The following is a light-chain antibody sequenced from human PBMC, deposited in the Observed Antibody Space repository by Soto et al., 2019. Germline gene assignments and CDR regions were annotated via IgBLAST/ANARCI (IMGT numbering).Light chain of an antibody. Sequence: QPVLTQPASVSGSPGQSITISCTGTSSDVGGYNLVSWYQQNPGRAPKLMIYEGSKRPSGVSHHFYGSKSGITASLTISGPQAEEEASYYCCSYAVGSSSLVFGGGTTLTVL. V-gene: IGLV2-23*01. CDR1: SSDVGGYNL. J-gene: IGLJ3*02. CDR3: CSYAVGSSSLV. CDR2: EGS.